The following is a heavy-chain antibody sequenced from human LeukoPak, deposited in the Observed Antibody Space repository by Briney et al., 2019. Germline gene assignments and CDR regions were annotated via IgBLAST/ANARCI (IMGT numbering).Heavy chain of an antibody. V-gene: IGHV3-23*01. CDR3: AKESQRVGAFLDS. CDR1: GFTFSSYA. D-gene: IGHD1-26*01. J-gene: IGHJ4*02. CDR2: ISGSGGST. Sequence: TGGSLRLSCAASGFTFSSYAMSWVRQAPGKGLEWVSAISGSGGSTYYADSVKGRFTISRDNSKNTLYLQMNSLRAEDTAVFYCAKESQRVGAFLDSWGQGTLVAVSS.